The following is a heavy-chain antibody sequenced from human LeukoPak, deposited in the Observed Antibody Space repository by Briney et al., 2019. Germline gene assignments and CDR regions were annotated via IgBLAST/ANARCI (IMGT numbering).Heavy chain of an antibody. CDR3: ARDLTGRNAFDI. J-gene: IGHJ3*02. CDR2: MNPNSGNT. CDR1: GYTFASYD. V-gene: IGHV1-8*01. D-gene: IGHD1-20*01. Sequence: ASVKVSCKASGYTFASYDINWVRQATGQGLEWMGWMNPNSGNTGYAQKFQGRVTMTRNTSISTAYMELSSLRSEDTAVYYCARDLTGRNAFDIWGQGTMVTVSS.